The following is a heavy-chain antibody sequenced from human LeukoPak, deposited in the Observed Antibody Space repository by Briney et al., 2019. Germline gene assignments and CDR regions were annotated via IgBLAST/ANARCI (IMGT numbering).Heavy chain of an antibody. CDR2: INKDGTEK. Sequence: GESLRLSCAASGFSFTTYWMSWVRQAPGKGRGWVANINKDGTEKYYVDSVKGRFTISRDNAKSSLYLQMNTAVYYCAKLAKYFYGSETYYFFEHWGQGTPVTASS. J-gene: IGHJ4*02. V-gene: IGHV3-7*01. D-gene: IGHD3-10*01. CDR1: GFSFTTYW. CDR3: FYGSETYYFFEH.